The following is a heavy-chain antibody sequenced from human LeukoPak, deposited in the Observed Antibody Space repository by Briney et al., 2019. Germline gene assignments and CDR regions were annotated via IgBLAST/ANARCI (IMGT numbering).Heavy chain of an antibody. J-gene: IGHJ3*02. CDR3: AREKATPDAFDI. Sequence: SETLSLTCTVSGGSISSGSYYWSWIRQPPGKGLEWIGYIYYSGSTNYNPSLKSRVTISVDTSKNQFSLKLSSVTAADTAVYYCAREKATPDAFDIWGQGTMVTVSS. CDR2: IYYSGST. D-gene: IGHD2-15*01. V-gene: IGHV4-61*01. CDR1: GGSISSGSYY.